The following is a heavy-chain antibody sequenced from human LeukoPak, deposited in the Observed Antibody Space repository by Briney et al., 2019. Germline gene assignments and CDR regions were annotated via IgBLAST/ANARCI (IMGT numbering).Heavy chain of an antibody. J-gene: IGHJ6*03. Sequence: PGGSMRLSCAASGFTFSSYWMHWVRQAPGKGLGWVSFINSDGSSTSYADSVKGRFTISRDNAKNTLYLQMNSLRAEDTAVYYCVIGYSGGSGTGYYYYYYMDVCGKGTTVTVSS. V-gene: IGHV3-74*01. CDR1: GFTFSSYW. D-gene: IGHD3-10*01. CDR3: VIGYSGGSGTGYYYYYYMDV. CDR2: INSDGSST.